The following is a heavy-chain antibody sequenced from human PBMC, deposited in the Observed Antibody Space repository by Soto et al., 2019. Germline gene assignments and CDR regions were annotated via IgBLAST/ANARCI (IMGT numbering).Heavy chain of an antibody. Sequence: GASVKVSCKSSGYTFSSYYIHWVRQAPGQGLEWMGWISPYTGKTNYAQKLQGRVTMTTDTSTSTAYMDLRSLRSDDTAVYYCARDRYYDILTGPDYWGQGTLVTVSS. CDR3: ARDRYYDILTGPDY. CDR1: GYTFSSYY. J-gene: IGHJ4*02. V-gene: IGHV1-18*04. D-gene: IGHD3-9*01. CDR2: ISPYTGKT.